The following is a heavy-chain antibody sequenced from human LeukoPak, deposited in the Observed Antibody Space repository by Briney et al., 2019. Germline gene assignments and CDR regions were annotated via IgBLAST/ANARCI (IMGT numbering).Heavy chain of an antibody. J-gene: IGHJ6*02. CDR1: GGSISSSSYY. V-gene: IGHV4-39*01. CDR3: ALYGSGSYHYYGMDV. CDR2: FYYSGST. D-gene: IGHD3-10*01. Sequence: PSVTLSLTCTVSGGSISSSSYYWGWIRQPPGKGLEWIGRFYYSGSTYYNPSLKSRVTISVDTSKNQFSLKLSSVTAADTAVYYCALYGSGSYHYYGMDVWGQGTTVTVSS.